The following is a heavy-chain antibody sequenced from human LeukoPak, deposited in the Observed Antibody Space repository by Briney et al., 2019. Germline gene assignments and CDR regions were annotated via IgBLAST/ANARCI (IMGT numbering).Heavy chain of an antibody. CDR2: ISGSGGST. CDR3: AKVSLEFTYYYDG. Sequence: GGPLRLSCAASGFIFSSYAMSLVRQAPGKGLEWVSAISGSGGSTYHANSVKGRFTIFRENSKNTLYLQMNSLRAEDTAVYYCAKVSLEFTYYYDGWGQGTLVTVSS. V-gene: IGHV3-23*01. CDR1: GFIFSSYA. D-gene: IGHD3-16*01. J-gene: IGHJ4*02.